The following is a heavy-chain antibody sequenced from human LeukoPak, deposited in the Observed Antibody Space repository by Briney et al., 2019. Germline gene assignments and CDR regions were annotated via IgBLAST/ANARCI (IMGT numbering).Heavy chain of an antibody. CDR3: ASLHTKPPYPSSGYWFPTR. CDR2: INPYSGGT. D-gene: IGHD6-13*01. V-gene: IGHV1-2*02. Sequence: ASVKVSCTVSGYTFTVDNVQCGRQAPGQGLEWMGWINPYSGGTNYAQKFQGRVTMTRDTSISTAYMELSRLRSDDTAVYYCASLHTKPPYPSSGYWFPTRWRRGTLVTVSS. CDR1: GYTFTVDN. J-gene: IGHJ2*01.